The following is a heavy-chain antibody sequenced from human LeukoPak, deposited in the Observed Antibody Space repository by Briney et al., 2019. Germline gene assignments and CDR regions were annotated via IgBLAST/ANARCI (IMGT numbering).Heavy chain of an antibody. CDR3: ARHRKYGPHSFDY. Sequence: SETLSLTCTVSGGSISSSSYYWGWIRQPPGKGLEWIGSIYYSGSTYYNPSLKSRVTISVDTSKNQFSLKLSSVTAADTAVYYCARHRKYGPHSFDYWGQGTLVTVSS. CDR1: GGSISSSSYY. J-gene: IGHJ4*02. CDR2: IYYSGST. D-gene: IGHD4-17*01. V-gene: IGHV4-39*01.